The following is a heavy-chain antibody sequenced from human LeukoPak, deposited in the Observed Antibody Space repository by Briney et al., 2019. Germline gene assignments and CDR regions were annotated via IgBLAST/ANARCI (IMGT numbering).Heavy chain of an antibody. CDR1: GFTFSDYY. Sequence: GRSLGLSCAASGFTFSDYYMSWMRQAPGKGLEWVSYISSSGSTIYYADSVKGRFTISRDNAKNSLYLQMNSLRAEDTAVYYCARDPHDYGDPADYWGQGTLVTVSS. D-gene: IGHD4-17*01. CDR2: ISSSGSTI. J-gene: IGHJ4*02. CDR3: ARDPHDYGDPADY. V-gene: IGHV3-11*04.